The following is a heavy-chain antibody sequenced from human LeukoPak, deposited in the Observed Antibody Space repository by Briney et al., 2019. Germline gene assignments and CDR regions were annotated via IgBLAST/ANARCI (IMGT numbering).Heavy chain of an antibody. D-gene: IGHD2-15*01. CDR3: ARGWSLDY. CDR2: IYYSGST. CDR1: GGSISSSSYY. Sequence: SETLSLTCTVSGGSISSSSYYWGWIRQPPGKGLEWIGSIYYSGSTYYNPSLKSRVTISVDTSKNQFSLKLSSVTAADTAVYYCARGWSLDYWGQGTLVTVSS. V-gene: IGHV4-39*07. J-gene: IGHJ4*02.